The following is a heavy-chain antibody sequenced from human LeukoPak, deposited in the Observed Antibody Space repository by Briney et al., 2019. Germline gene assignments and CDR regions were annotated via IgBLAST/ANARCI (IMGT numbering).Heavy chain of an antibody. V-gene: IGHV4-34*01. J-gene: IGHJ4*02. CDR1: GGSFSGYY. D-gene: IGHD4-17*01. CDR2: INHSGST. Sequence: SETLSLTCAVYGGSFSGYYWSWIRQPPGKWLEWIGEINHSGSTNYNPSLKSRVTISVDTSKNQFSLKLSSVTAADTAVYYCARGDYGEDYWGQGTLVTVSS. CDR3: ARGDYGEDY.